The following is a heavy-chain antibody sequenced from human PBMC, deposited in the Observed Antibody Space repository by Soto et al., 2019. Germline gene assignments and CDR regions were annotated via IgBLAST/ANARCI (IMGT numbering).Heavy chain of an antibody. CDR2: ISAYNGNT. D-gene: IGHD3-3*01. J-gene: IGHJ4*02. V-gene: IGHV1-18*01. Sequence: QVQLVQSGAEVKKPGASMKVSCKASGYTFTSYGISWVRQARGQGLEWMGWISAYNGNTNYAQKLQGRVTMTTDTSTSTAYMELRSLRSDDTAVYYCARDHYDFWSGYSCSDYWGQGTLVTVSS. CDR1: GYTFTSYG. CDR3: ARDHYDFWSGYSCSDY.